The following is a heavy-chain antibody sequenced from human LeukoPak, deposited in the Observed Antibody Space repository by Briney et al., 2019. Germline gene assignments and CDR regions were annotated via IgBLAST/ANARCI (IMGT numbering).Heavy chain of an antibody. Sequence: PSETLSLTCTVAGDSITSSGVYWGWVRQPPGKGLEWVGCAYYGGDTYSNPSLNSRINISFDTSKNQFSLSLSSVTAADTALYFCARLFSSGWPYFYGLGAWGQGTTVTVSS. J-gene: IGHJ6*02. CDR1: GDSITSSGVY. V-gene: IGHV4-39*01. D-gene: IGHD6-19*01. CDR2: AYYGGDT. CDR3: ARLFSSGWPYFYGLGA.